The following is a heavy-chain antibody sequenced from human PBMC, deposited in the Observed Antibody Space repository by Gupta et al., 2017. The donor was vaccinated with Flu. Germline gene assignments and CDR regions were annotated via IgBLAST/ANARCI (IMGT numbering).Heavy chain of an antibody. CDR3: ASHSPFCSDVGCYSTALSYAMDV. Sequence: QVPLVQSGAEVKKTGAPLKVVGETSGHSFSGYYVHWVRHAPGQGLEWDGWINPDSCATKYAHNFHGRVAMTRDTSKTTIYMELSGLKSDDTAVYYCASHSPFCSDVGCYSTALSYAMDVWGQGTVVTVS. V-gene: IGHV1-2*07. CDR2: INPDSCAT. J-gene: IGHJ6*02. D-gene: IGHD2-15*01. CDR1: GHSFSGYY.